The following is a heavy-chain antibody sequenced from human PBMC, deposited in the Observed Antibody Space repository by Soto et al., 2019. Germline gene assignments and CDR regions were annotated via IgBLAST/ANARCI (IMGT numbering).Heavy chain of an antibody. CDR2: IYYSGST. Sequence: SETLSLTCTVSGGSISSYYWSWIRQPPGKGLEWIGYIYYSGSTNYNPSLKSRVTISVDTSKNQFSLKLSSVTAADTAVYYCARRAAAIYYYYMDVWGKGTTVTVSS. V-gene: IGHV4-59*08. CDR3: ARRAAAIYYYYMDV. J-gene: IGHJ6*03. CDR1: GGSISSYY. D-gene: IGHD2-2*01.